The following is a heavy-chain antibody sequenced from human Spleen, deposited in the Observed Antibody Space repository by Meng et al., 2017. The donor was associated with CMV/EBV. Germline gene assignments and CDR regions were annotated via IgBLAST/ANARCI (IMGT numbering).Heavy chain of an antibody. Sequence: GESLKISCAASGFIFSSYEMNWGRQAPGKGLEWVSSISSIGDSKSYADSVKGRFTISRDSVNNSMYLQRNNLSAEDTAIYYCVSRPYTNYNSYWGQGTLVTVSS. J-gene: IGHJ4*02. CDR1: GFIFSSYE. CDR3: VSRPYTNYNSY. CDR2: ISSIGDSK. V-gene: IGHV3-48*03. D-gene: IGHD1-1*01.